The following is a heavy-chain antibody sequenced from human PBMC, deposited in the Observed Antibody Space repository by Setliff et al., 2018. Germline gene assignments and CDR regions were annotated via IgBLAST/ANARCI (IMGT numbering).Heavy chain of an antibody. CDR3: ARSFSRREKFLLDY. CDR2: IRFDGSNK. V-gene: IGHV3-30*02. CDR1: GFTFSSYG. Sequence: GGSLRLSCAASGFTFSSYGMHWVRQAPGRGLEWVAFIRFDGSNKYYADSVKGRFTISRDNFKNSLYLQMNSLRAEDTAVYYCARSFSRREKFLLDYWGQGALVTVSS. J-gene: IGHJ4*02.